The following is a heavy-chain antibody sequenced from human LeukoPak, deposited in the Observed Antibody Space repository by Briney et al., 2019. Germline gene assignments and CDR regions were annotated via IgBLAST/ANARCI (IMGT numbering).Heavy chain of an antibody. CDR1: GFIVSSNY. J-gene: IGHJ4*02. CDR2: INSGGST. Sequence: PGGSLRLSCAASGFIVSSNYVIWVRQAPGKGLEWVSIINSGGSTYYADSVKGRFTISRDKSKNTLYLQMNSLRVEDTAVYYCAGDSANWGTSFDYWGQGTLVTVSS. D-gene: IGHD7-27*01. V-gene: IGHV3-53*01. CDR3: AGDSANWGTSFDY.